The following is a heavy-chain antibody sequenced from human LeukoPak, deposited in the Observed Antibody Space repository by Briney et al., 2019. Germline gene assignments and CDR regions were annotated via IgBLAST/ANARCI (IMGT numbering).Heavy chain of an antibody. CDR2: INHSGST. J-gene: IGHJ4*02. Sequence: SETLSLTCAVYGGSFSDYYWSWIRQPPGKGLEWIGEINHSGSTNYNPSLKSRVTILVDTFKNQFSLKLSSVTAADTAAYYCARGLTSMPPGGYWGQGTLVTVSS. D-gene: IGHD2/OR15-2a*01. CDR1: GGSFSDYY. V-gene: IGHV4-34*01. CDR3: ARGLTSMPPGGY.